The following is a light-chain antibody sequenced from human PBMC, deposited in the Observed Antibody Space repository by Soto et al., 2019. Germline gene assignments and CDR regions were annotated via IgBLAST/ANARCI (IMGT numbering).Light chain of an antibody. CDR1: SSDVGGYNY. J-gene: IGLJ2*01. CDR2: EVS. V-gene: IGLV2-14*01. Sequence: QSALTQPASVSGSPGQWITISCTGTSSDVGGYNYVCWYQQHPGKAPKLMIYEVSNRPSGVSNRFSGSKSGNTASLTISVLQAEDEADYYCGSYTSSSALVFGGGTKLTVL. CDR3: GSYTSSSALV.